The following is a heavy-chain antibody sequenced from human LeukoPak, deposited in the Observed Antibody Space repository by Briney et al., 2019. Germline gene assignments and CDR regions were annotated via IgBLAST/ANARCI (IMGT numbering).Heavy chain of an antibody. CDR2: IYDGGKT. D-gene: IGHD5-12*01. Sequence: PSETLSLTCSVSGGFISSYFWNWIRQPAGKGLEWVGHIYDGGKTNYNPSLRGRATISVDTSSNQFSLELRSVTAADTAVYYCARDYIVETGVVAFDIWGRGTMVSVSS. J-gene: IGHJ3*02. CDR1: GGFISSYF. CDR3: ARDYIVETGVVAFDI. V-gene: IGHV4-4*07.